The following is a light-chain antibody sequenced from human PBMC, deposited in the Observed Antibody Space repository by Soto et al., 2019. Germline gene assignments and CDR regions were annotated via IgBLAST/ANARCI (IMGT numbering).Light chain of an antibody. V-gene: IGKV2-24*01. CDR1: QSPVYSDGDTY. CDR2: KVY. CDR3: IQDAEFHWT. Sequence: DIVMTQTPLSSPVTLGQPASISCRSSQSPVYSDGDTYLSWLQQRPGQHPRLLIYKVYNRFCGVPARFSGSGVGTDCPLKISRVEPEDVGIYYWIQDAEFHWTLGQGTQMQIK. J-gene: IGKJ1*01.